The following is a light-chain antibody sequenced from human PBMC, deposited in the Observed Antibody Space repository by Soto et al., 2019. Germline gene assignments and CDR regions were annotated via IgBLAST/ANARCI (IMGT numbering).Light chain of an antibody. CDR1: QGISTN. CDR3: LQANRVPLS. Sequence: DIQMTQSPSSVSASVGDRFTITWRASQGISTNLAWHQQKPGKAPKLLIYAASSLQSGVPPRFSGSGSGTDFTLTISSLQPEDFAIYYCLQANRVPLSFGQGTRLEI. CDR2: AAS. V-gene: IGKV1-12*01. J-gene: IGKJ5*01.